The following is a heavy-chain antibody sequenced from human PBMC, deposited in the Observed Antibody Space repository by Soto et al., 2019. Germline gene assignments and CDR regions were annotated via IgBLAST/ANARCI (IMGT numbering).Heavy chain of an antibody. CDR2: ILKDGKSK. V-gene: IGHV3-30*04. D-gene: IGHD2-15*01. CDR1: GFILSDFA. Sequence: VQLVESGGGVVQPGGSLRLSCAASGFILSDFAMHWVRQAPGRGLEWVAVILKDGKSKYYADSVRGRFTISSDTSKDTIFLQLTSLRLDDSAVYYCAKTGCNGGSCFSWFDPWGQVTPVIVSS. CDR3: AKTGCNGGSCFSWFDP. J-gene: IGHJ5*02.